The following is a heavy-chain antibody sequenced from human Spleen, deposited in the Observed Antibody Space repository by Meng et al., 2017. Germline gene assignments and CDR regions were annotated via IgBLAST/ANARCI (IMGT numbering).Heavy chain of an antibody. V-gene: IGHV3-23*04. D-gene: IGHD2/OR15-2a*01. J-gene: IGHJ4*02. Sequence: EVQLVESGGGLVKPGESLTLSCVASGFTFSSAWMNWVRQSPGKGLEWVSTIDAGGGATYYADSMKGRFNISRDNSKNTLYLQMSSLRVEDTAIYYCVPRTTFYDFWGQGTLVTVSS. CDR1: GFTFSSAW. CDR2: IDAGGGAT. CDR3: VPRTTFYDF.